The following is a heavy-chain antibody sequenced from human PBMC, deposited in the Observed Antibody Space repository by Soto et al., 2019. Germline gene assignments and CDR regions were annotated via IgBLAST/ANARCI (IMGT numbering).Heavy chain of an antibody. CDR1: GFTFSRDW. J-gene: IGHJ4*02. D-gene: IGHD4-17*01. CDR2: INSDGSST. Sequence: EVQLVESGGGLVQPGGSLRLSCSASGFTFSRDWMQWVRQAPGKGLVWVSHINSDGSSTSYADSVNGRFTISRDNAKNTLYLQMNSLRAEDTAVYYCARGLRWGLFDYWGPGTLVTVSS. CDR3: ARGLRWGLFDY. V-gene: IGHV3-74*01.